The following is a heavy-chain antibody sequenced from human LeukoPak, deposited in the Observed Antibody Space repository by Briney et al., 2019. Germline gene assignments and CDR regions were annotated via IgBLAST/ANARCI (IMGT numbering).Heavy chain of an antibody. D-gene: IGHD1-14*01. CDR1: GGTFSSYA. CDR2: IIPILGIA. J-gene: IGHJ4*02. V-gene: IGHV1-69*04. CDR3: ASQSYVTEDFDY. Sequence: ASVKVSCKASGGTFSSYAISWVRQAPGQGLEWMGRIIPILGIANYAQKFQGRVTITADKSTSTAYMELSSLRSEDTAVYYCASQSYVTEDFDYWGQGTLVTVSS.